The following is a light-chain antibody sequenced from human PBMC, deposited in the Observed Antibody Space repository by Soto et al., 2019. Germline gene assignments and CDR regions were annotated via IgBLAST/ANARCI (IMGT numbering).Light chain of an antibody. Sequence: EIVLTQSPGTLSLSPGERATLSCRASQSVSSSYLAWYQQKPGQAPRLLIYGASSRATGIPDRFSGSGSGTDFTLTISRPEPEDFEVYYCKQYGSSSWTFGKGTKVDIX. J-gene: IGKJ1*01. CDR1: QSVSSSY. CDR3: KQYGSSSWT. V-gene: IGKV3-20*01. CDR2: GAS.